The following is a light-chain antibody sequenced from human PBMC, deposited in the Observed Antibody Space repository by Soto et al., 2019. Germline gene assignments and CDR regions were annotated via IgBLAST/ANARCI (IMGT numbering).Light chain of an antibody. V-gene: IGLV3-21*02. CDR2: EDS. Sequence: SYELTQPPSVSVAPGQTPTISCGGNNIGSKGVHWYQQKPGQAPVLVVYEDSDRPSGIPERFSGSNSGNTATLTISRVEAGDEADYYCQVCDKSSDQPVFGGGTKLTVL. CDR3: QVCDKSSDQPV. CDR1: NIGSKG. J-gene: IGLJ2*01.